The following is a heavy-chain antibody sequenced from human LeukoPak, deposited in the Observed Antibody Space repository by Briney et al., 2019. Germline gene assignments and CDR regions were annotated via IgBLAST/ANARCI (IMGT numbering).Heavy chain of an antibody. CDR3: AINKYYYDSSGYYYVVWFDP. D-gene: IGHD3-22*01. J-gene: IGHJ5*02. V-gene: IGHV1-18*01. CDR1: GYTFTSYG. Sequence: ASVKVSCKASGYTFTSYGISWVRQAPGQGLEWMGWISAYNGNTNYALKLQGRVTMTTDTSTSTAYMELRSLRSDDTAVYYCAINKYYYDSSGYYYVVWFDPWGQGTLVTVSS. CDR2: ISAYNGNT.